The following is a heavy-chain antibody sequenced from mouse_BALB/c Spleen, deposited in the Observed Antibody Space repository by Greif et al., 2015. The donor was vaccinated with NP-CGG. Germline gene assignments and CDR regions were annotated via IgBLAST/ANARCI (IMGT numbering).Heavy chain of an antibody. CDR3: VLEGDDGYFYAMDY. V-gene: IGHV14-3*02. J-gene: IGHJ4*01. CDR1: GFNIKDTY. D-gene: IGHD2-3*01. CDR2: IDPANGNT. Sequence: EVQLQQSGAELVKPGASVKLSCTASGFNIKDTYMHWVKQRPEQGLEWIGRIDPANGNTKYDPKFQGKATITADTSSNTAYLQLSSLTSEDTAVYYCVLEGDDGYFYAMDYWGQGTSVTVSS.